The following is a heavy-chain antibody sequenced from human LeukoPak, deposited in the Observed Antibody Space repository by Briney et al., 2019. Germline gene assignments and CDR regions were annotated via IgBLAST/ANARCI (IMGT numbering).Heavy chain of an antibody. V-gene: IGHV3-23*01. CDR3: AKTLVPSGIYHEDFFDY. J-gene: IGHJ4*02. CDR2: ISGSGVST. CDR1: GFTFTSYA. Sequence: GGSLRLSCAISGFTFTSYAMTWVRQAPGKGLEWVTSISGSGVSTYYADSVRGRFTISRDISKNTLYLQMNSLRAEDTALYYCAKTLVPSGIYHEDFFDYWAREPWSPSHQ. D-gene: IGHD1-26*01.